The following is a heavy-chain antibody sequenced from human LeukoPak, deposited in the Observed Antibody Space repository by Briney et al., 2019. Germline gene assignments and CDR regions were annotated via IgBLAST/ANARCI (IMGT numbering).Heavy chain of an antibody. J-gene: IGHJ4*02. D-gene: IGHD3-10*01. V-gene: IGHV1-2*02. CDR2: INPNSGGT. CDR1: GYTFAGYY. CDR3: ARGGSGSYYPFAY. Sequence: ASVKVSCKASGYTFAGYYMHWVRQAPGQGLEWMGWINPNSGGTNYAQKFQGRVTMTRDTSISTAYMELSRLRSDDTAVYYCARGGSGSYYPFAYWGQGTLVTVSS.